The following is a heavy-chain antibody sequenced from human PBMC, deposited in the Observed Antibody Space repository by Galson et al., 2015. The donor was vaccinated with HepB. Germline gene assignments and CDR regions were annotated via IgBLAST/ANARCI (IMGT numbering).Heavy chain of an antibody. CDR2: IIPMFGKA. J-gene: IGHJ4*02. V-gene: IGHV1-69*13. CDR1: GYTFTSYA. CDR3: ARGYGSGSFYYHY. D-gene: IGHD3-10*01. Sequence: SVKVSCKASGYTFTSYAMHWVRQAPGQGLEWMGGIIPMFGKANYAQKLQGRVTITADESTSTAYMELSSLKSEDTAVYYCARGYGSGSFYYHYWGQGTLVIVSS.